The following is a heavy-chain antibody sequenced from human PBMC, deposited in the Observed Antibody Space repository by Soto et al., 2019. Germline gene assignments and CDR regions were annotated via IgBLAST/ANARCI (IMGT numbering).Heavy chain of an antibody. CDR2: DSGYNGKT. CDR3: ARIADCSITTCSFPSRFHVRGYYYYYGMDV. Sequence: APGKVSCKGFWFTLSHYGIHWGGPAPGKRVEWVGWDSGYNGKTNFAQKLQGRVTMTTDTSTSTAYMELRSLRSDDTAVYYCARIADCSITTCSFPSRFHVRGYYYYYGMDVCGQGTTVTVS. D-gene: IGHD2-2*01. CDR1: WFTLSHYG. V-gene: IGHV1-18*01. J-gene: IGHJ6*02.